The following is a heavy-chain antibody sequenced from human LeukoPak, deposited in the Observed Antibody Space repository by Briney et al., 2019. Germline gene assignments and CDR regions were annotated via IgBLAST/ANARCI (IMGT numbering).Heavy chain of an antibody. J-gene: IGHJ4*02. CDR1: GGSIRSSSYY. D-gene: IGHD2-21*01. Sequence: TTSETLSLTCTVSGGSIRSSSYYWGWIRQPPGKGLELIGNIYYAGSTFYNPSLKSRVTISVDTSKTQFSLRLSSVTAADTAVYYCARQIPEFFFDYWGQGTLVTVSS. V-gene: IGHV4-39*01. CDR2: IYYAGST. CDR3: ARQIPEFFFDY.